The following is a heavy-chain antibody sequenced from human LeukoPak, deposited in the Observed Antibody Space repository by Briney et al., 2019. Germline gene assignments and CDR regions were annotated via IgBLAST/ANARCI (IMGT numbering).Heavy chain of an antibody. Sequence: PGGSLRLSCAASGFTFRSYAMSWVRQAPGKGLEWVSGISWNSGSIGYADSVKGRFTISRDNAKNSLYLQMNSLRAEDTALYYCAKDIGPGDGDEGFDYWGQGTLVTVSS. J-gene: IGHJ4*02. V-gene: IGHV3-9*01. CDR2: ISWNSGSI. CDR1: GFTFRSYA. D-gene: IGHD4-17*01. CDR3: AKDIGPGDGDEGFDY.